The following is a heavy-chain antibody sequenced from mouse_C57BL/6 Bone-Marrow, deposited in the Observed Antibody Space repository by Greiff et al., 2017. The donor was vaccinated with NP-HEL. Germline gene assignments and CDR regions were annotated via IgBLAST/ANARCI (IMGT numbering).Heavy chain of an antibody. CDR1: GYTFTDYY. CDR3: ASYYYGSNYAMDY. Sequence: EVKLQQSGPVLVKPGASVKMSCKASGYTFTDYYMNWVKQSHGKSLEWIGVINPYNGGTSYNQKFKGKATLTVDKSSSTAYMELNSLTSEDSAVYYCASYYYGSNYAMDYWGQGTSVTVSS. D-gene: IGHD1-1*01. J-gene: IGHJ4*01. V-gene: IGHV1-19*01. CDR2: INPYNGGT.